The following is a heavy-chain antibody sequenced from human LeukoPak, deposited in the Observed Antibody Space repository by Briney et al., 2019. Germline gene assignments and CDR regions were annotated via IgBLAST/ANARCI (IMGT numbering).Heavy chain of an antibody. J-gene: IGHJ6*03. D-gene: IGHD3-10*01. V-gene: IGHV4-38-2*02. CDR3: ARSGPYYYHHLDV. Sequence: SETLSLTCTVSGYSITSGYYWVWIRQPPGKGLEWIGAVYHSGSTYYNPSLKSRVAISVDTSKNQFSLKLYSVTAADTAVYFCARSGPYYYHHLDVWGKGTTVTVSS. CDR2: VYHSGST. CDR1: GYSITSGYY.